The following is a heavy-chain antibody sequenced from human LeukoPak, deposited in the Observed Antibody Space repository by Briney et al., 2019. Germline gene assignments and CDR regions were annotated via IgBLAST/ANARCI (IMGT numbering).Heavy chain of an antibody. CDR2: SYYSGIT. V-gene: IGHV4-59*08. D-gene: IGHD2/OR15-2a*01. CDR1: GGSMNNYY. Sequence: SETLSLTCTVSGGSMNNYYWNWIRQPPGKGLEWTGYSYYSGITNYNPSLKSRVNISLDTSRNQFSLNLSSVTAADTAVYYCARLGSVSMPFDYWGQGTLVTVSS. J-gene: IGHJ4*02. CDR3: ARLGSVSMPFDY.